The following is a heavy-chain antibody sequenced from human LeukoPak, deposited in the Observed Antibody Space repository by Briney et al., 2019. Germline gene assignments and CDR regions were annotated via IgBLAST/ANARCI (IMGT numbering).Heavy chain of an antibody. CDR3: AKDTLLLPVNYFDY. V-gene: IGHV3-23*01. CDR2: ISGSGGST. J-gene: IGHJ4*02. CDR1: GFTFRSYG. D-gene: IGHD2-15*01. Sequence: PGGSLRLSCEASGFTFRSYGMSWVRQAPGKGLEWVSAISGSGGSTYYADSVKGRFTISRDNSKNTLYLQMNSLRAEDTAVYYCAKDTLLLPVNYFDYWGQGTLVTVSS.